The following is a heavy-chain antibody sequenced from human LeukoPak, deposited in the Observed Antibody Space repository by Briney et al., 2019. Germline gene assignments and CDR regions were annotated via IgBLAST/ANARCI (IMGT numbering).Heavy chain of an antibody. J-gene: IGHJ5*02. CDR3: ARDITSSRLNL. V-gene: IGHV4-61*02. Sequence: SETLSLTCTVSGGSISSGSYYWSWIRQPAGKGREWIGRIYTSGSTNYNPSLKSRVTISVDTSKNQFSLKLSSVTAADTAVYYCARDITSSRLNLWGQGTLVTVSS. CDR1: GGSISSGSYY. D-gene: IGHD6-13*01. CDR2: IYTSGST.